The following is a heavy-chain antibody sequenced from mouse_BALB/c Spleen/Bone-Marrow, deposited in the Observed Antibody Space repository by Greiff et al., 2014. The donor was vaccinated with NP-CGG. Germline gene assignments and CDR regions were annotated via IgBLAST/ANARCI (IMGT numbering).Heavy chain of an antibody. CDR1: GFNIKDTY. J-gene: IGHJ1*01. CDR3: ANYRYGWYFDV. Sequence: VQLQQSGAELVKPGASVKLSCTASGFNIKDTYMPWVKQRPEQGLEWIGRIDPANGNTKYDPKFQGKATITADTSSNTAYLQLSSLTSEDTAVYYCANYRYGWYFDVWGAGTTVTVSA. CDR2: IDPANGNT. V-gene: IGHV14-3*02. D-gene: IGHD2-14*01.